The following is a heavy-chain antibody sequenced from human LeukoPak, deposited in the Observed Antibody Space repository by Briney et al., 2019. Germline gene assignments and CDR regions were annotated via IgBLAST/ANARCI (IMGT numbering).Heavy chain of an antibody. CDR3: ARDPSYDSRGYSDY. Sequence: GGSLRLSCTASGFTFGDYAMSWFRQAPGKGLEWVGFIRSKAYGGTTENAASVKGRFTISRDDSKSIAYLQMNSLKTEDTAVYYCARDPSYDSRGYSDYWGQGTLVTVSS. J-gene: IGHJ4*02. D-gene: IGHD3-22*01. CDR2: IRSKAYGGTT. CDR1: GFTFGDYA. V-gene: IGHV3-49*03.